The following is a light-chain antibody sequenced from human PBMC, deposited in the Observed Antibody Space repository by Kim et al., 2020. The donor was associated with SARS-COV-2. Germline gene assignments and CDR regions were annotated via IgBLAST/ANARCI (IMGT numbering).Light chain of an antibody. V-gene: IGLV1-44*01. CDR3: AAWDDSLNVL. CDR1: SYNIGGNT. Sequence: PGERVAISCSGSSYNIGGNTVNWNQQHPETAPIILISKDDRRRSGVADRFSGSKSGTAASLAISELQSEDEADYYCAAWDDSLNVLFGGGTKLTVL. J-gene: IGLJ2*01. CDR2: KDD.